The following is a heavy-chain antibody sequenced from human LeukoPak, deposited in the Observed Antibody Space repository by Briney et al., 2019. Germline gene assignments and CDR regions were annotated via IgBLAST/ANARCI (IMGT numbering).Heavy chain of an antibody. V-gene: IGHV1-2*02. CDR2: INPHSGGT. CDR1: EYTFTGYY. CDR3: ARDLAVFGDSSGYRVDY. Sequence: GASVKVSCKASEYTFTGYYMHWVRQAPGQGLEWMGWINPHSGGTNYAQKFQGRVTMTRDTSISTAYMELSRLRSDDTAVYYCARDLAVFGDSSGYRVDYWGQGTLVTVSS. D-gene: IGHD3-22*01. J-gene: IGHJ4*02.